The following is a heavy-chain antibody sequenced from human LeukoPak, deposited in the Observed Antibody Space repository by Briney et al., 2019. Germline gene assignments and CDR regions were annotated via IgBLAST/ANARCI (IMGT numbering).Heavy chain of an antibody. CDR3: ARGGTYDI. CDR1: GFTFSSYA. Sequence: PGGSLRLSCAASGFTFSSYAMHWVRQAPGKGLEWVAVISYDGSNKYYADSVKGRFTISRDNSKNTLYLQMNSLRGEDTAVYYCARGGTYDIWGQGTRVTVSS. J-gene: IGHJ3*02. V-gene: IGHV3-30-3*01. CDR2: ISYDGSNK.